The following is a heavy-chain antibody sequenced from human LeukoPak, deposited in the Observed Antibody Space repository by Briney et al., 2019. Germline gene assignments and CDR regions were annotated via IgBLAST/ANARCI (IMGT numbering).Heavy chain of an antibody. D-gene: IGHD3-22*01. J-gene: IGHJ4*02. CDR2: ISGSGGST. CDR3: AKDPVNYYDSSGYYPHFDY. V-gene: IGHV3-23*01. CDR1: GFTFSSYA. Sequence: GGSLRLSCAASGFTFSSYAMSWVRQAPGKGLEWVSAISGSGGSTYYADSVKGRFTISRDNSKNTLYLQMNSLRAEDTAVYYCAKDPVNYYDSSGYYPHFDYWGQGTLVAVSS.